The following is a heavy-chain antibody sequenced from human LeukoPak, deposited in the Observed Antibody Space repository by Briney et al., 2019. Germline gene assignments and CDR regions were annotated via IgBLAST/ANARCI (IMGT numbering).Heavy chain of an antibody. CDR1: GGSINSGSYY. CDR3: AKKDGDF. J-gene: IGHJ4*02. V-gene: IGHV4-61*09. CDR2: TYIGVST. Sequence: SETLSLTCTVAGGSINSGSYYWSWIRQPAGKALEWIGHTYIGVSTKTNPSLKSRVIMSVDTSRNQLSLKLTSLTAADTAVYYCAKKDGDFWGQGTLVSVS.